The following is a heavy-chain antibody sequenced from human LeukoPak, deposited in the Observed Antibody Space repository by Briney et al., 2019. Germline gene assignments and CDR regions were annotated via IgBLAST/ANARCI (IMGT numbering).Heavy chain of an antibody. D-gene: IGHD2-21*02. CDR3: ARGTRCGGDCYASYYYYMDV. CDR2: IYYNGIT. Sequence: SETLSLTCTVPGGSISSYYWSWVQQPPGKGLELVCYIYYNGITNLNASLKSRVTMSVDTSKNQFSLKLSSVSTADTAVYYCARGTRCGGDCYASYYYYMDVWGEGTTVTVSS. J-gene: IGHJ6*03. CDR1: GGSISSYY. V-gene: IGHV4-59*01.